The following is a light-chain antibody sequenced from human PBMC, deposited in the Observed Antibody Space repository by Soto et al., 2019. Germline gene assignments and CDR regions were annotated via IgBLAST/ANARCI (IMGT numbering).Light chain of an antibody. CDR2: GAS. CDR1: QSVSSN. Sequence: EIVMTQSPATLSVSPGERATLSCRVSQSVSSNLAWYQQKPGQAPRLLIYGASTRATGIPARFSGSGSGTEFTLTITSLQSEDFAVYYYQQYNNWPTFGRGTRLEIK. J-gene: IGKJ5*01. CDR3: QQYNNWPT. V-gene: IGKV3-15*01.